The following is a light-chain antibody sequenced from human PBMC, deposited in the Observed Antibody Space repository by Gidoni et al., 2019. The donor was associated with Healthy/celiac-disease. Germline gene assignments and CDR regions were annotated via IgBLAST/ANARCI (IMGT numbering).Light chain of an antibody. CDR2: LGS. V-gene: IGKV2-28*01. Sequence: DIVMTQSPLSLPVTPGEPASISCRSSQRLLQSNGYNYLDWYLQKPGQYTQLLIYLGSNRASGVPDRFSGSGSGTDFTLKISRVEAEDVGVYYCMEALQGLTFGGGTKVEIK. CDR1: QRLLQSNGYNY. CDR3: MEALQGLT. J-gene: IGKJ4*01.